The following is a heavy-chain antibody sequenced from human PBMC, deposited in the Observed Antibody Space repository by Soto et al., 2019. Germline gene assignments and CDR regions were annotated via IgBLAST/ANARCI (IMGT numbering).Heavy chain of an antibody. CDR3: AKSDARVPAAGSMDC. D-gene: IGHD6-13*01. V-gene: IGHV3-23*01. J-gene: IGHJ4*02. CDR2: ISGSGSST. Sequence: PGGSLRLSCSASGFTFSSYAMDWVRQAPGKGLEWVSAISGSGSSTYHADSVKGRFTISRDNSKNTLYLQMNSLRVEDTAVYYCAKSDARVPAAGSMDCWGQGTLVTVSS. CDR1: GFTFSSYA.